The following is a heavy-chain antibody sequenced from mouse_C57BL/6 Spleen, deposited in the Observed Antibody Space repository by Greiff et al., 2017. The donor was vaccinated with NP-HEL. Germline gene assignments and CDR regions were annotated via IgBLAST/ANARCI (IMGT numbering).Heavy chain of an antibody. J-gene: IGHJ2*01. CDR1: GYTFTDYY. D-gene: IGHD1-1*01. CDR3: ARSEFITTVVATFDY. Sequence: EVQLQQSGPELVKPGASVKISCKASGYTFTDYYMNWVKQSHGKSLEWIGDINPNNGGTSYNQKFKGKATLTVDKSSSTAYMELRSLTSEDSAVYYCARSEFITTVVATFDYWGQGTTLTVSS. V-gene: IGHV1-26*01. CDR2: INPNNGGT.